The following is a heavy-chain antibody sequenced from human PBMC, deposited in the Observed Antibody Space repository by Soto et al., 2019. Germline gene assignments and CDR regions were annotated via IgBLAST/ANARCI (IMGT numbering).Heavy chain of an antibody. CDR3: ARDKDYYDTSGYYYFFDY. CDR1: AFTFSSYG. D-gene: IGHD3-22*01. J-gene: IGHJ4*02. V-gene: IGHV3-33*01. CDR2: IWYDGRNK. Sequence: VQLVESGGGVVQPGKSLRLSCAASAFTFSSYGMHWVRQAPGKGLEWVAVIWYDGRNKYYADSVKGRFTISRDNSKNTLYLQMNSLRAEDTTVYYCARDKDYYDTSGYYYFFDYWGQGTLVTVSS.